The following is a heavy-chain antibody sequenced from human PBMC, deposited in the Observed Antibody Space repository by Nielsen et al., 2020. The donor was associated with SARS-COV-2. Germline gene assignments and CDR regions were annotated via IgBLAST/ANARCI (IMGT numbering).Heavy chain of an antibody. CDR3: ARDDPLRYFDWLGYYGMDV. D-gene: IGHD3-9*01. J-gene: IGHJ6*02. CDR2: ISAYNGNT. Sequence: ASVKVSCKASGYTFTSYGISWVRQAPGQGLEWMGWISAYNGNTNYAQKLQGRVTMTTDTSTSTAYMELRSLRSDDAAVYYCARDDPLRYFDWLGYYGMDVWGQGTTVTVSS. V-gene: IGHV1-18*01. CDR1: GYTFTSYG.